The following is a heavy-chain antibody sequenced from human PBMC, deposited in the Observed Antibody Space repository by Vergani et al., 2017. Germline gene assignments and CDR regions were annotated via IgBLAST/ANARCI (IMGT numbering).Heavy chain of an antibody. V-gene: IGHV4-31*03. J-gene: IGHJ4*02. CDR2: IYSTGST. D-gene: IGHD3-22*01. Sequence: QVQLQESGPGLVKPSQTLSLTCSVSGDSIRSGVYYWNWIRPHPGKGLDWIGYIYSTGSTHHNPSLRRRINMSVDTSKNQFSLKLNSVTAADTAMYYCARMGGYDEGDAFRIGYFDSWGPGILVTVSS. CDR1: GDSIRSGVYY. CDR3: ARMGGYDEGDAFRIGYFDS.